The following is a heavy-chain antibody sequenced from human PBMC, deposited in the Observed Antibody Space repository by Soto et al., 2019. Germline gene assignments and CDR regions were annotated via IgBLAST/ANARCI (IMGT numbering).Heavy chain of an antibody. CDR3: ARDPPDFNSGFDY. CDR1: GDSVSDNGAT. J-gene: IGHJ4*02. CDR2: AYYRSRWRY. V-gene: IGHV6-1*01. Sequence: SQTLSLTCAICGDSVSDNGATWNWIRQSPSRGLEWLGRAYYRSRWRYDYATSVRGRITINPDTSKNQFSLQLNSVTPEDTAVYYCARDPPDFNSGFDYWGQGTPVTVSS. D-gene: IGHD2-15*01.